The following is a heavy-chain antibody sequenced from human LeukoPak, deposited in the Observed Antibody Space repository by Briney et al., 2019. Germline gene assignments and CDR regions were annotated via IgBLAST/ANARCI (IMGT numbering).Heavy chain of an antibody. CDR1: GFTFSDYY. Sequence: GGSLRLSCAASGFTFSDYYMSWIRQAPGKGLEWVSYISSSGSTIYYADSVKGRFTISRDNAKNSLYLQMNSLRAEDTAVYYCARDRVVVVPAAIGPYYYYYGMDVWGQGTTVTVSS. V-gene: IGHV3-11*01. J-gene: IGHJ6*02. D-gene: IGHD2-2*01. CDR2: ISSSGSTI. CDR3: ARDRVVVVPAAIGPYYYYYGMDV.